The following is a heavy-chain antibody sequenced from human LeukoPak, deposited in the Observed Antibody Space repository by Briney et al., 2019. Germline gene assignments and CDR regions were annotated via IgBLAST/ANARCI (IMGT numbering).Heavy chain of an antibody. CDR3: AKDLHLDY. CDR2: ISWNSGSI. Sequence: GGSLSLSCAASGFTFDDYAMHWVRQAPGKGLEWVSGISWNSGSIGYADSVKGRFTISRDNAKNSLYLQMNSLRAEDTALYYCAKDLHLDYWGQGTLVTVSS. CDR1: GFTFDDYA. V-gene: IGHV3-9*01. J-gene: IGHJ4*02.